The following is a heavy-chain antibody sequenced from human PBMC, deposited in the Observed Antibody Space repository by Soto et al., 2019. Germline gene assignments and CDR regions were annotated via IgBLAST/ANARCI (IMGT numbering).Heavy chain of an antibody. J-gene: IGHJ4*02. CDR2: INPSGGST. CDR1: GYTFTSYY. D-gene: IGHD3-22*01. V-gene: IGHV1-46*01. CDR3: ATTPPYYYTGSGSLDY. Sequence: GASVKVSCKASGYTFTSYYMHWVRQAPGQGLEWMGIINPSGGSTSYAQKFQGRVTMTRDTSTSTVYMELSSLRSEDTAVYYCATTPPYYYTGSGSLDYWGQGTLVTVSS.